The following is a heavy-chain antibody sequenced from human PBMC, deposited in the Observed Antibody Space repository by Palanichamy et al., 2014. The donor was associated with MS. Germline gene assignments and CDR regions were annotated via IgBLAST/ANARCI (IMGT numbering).Heavy chain of an antibody. CDR3: ARDTIWFGSGVDY. V-gene: IGHV3-30-3*01. CDR1: GFTFSSYA. CDR2: LSFDGSNK. Sequence: QVQLVEVWGRAWVLASGGPSRLSCAASGFTFSSYAMIWVRQAPGKGLEWVAILSFDGSNKYYADSVKGRFTISRDNSKNTLYLQMNSLRAEDTAVYFCARDTIWFGSGVDYWGQGTLVTVSS. J-gene: IGHJ4*02. D-gene: IGHD3-10*01.